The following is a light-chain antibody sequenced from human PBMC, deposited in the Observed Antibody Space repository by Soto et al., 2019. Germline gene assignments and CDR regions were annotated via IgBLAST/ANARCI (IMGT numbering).Light chain of an antibody. CDR3: SSYGGSNNYV. CDR2: EVT. Sequence: QSALTQPPSASGSPGQSVTISCTGTSSDVGGYNYVSWYQQHPGKAPKLMIYEVTKRPSGVPDRFSASKSGNTASLTVSGLQAEDEADYYCSSYGGSNNYVFGTGTTVTVL. J-gene: IGLJ1*01. V-gene: IGLV2-8*01. CDR1: SSDVGGYNY.